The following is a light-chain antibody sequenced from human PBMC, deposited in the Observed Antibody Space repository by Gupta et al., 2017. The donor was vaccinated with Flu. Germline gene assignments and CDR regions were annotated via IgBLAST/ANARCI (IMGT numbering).Light chain of an antibody. J-gene: IGKJ2*01. CDR2: AAT. Sequence: GDRVIITCRASQGIRSWLAWYQQKPGKAPNLLIYAATSLQSGVPSRFSGSGSGTDFTLTISSLQPEDSATYYCQQANNFPLTFGQGTKLEI. CDR3: QQANNFPLT. CDR1: QGIRSW. V-gene: IGKV1-12*01.